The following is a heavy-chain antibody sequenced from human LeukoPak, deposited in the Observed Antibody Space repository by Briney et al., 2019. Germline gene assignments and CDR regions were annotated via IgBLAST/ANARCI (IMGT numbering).Heavy chain of an antibody. CDR3: ARGVLYMDV. CDR1: GFTFDDYA. CDR2: ISWNSGSI. J-gene: IGHJ6*03. V-gene: IGHV3-9*01. D-gene: IGHD2-8*01. Sequence: GGSLRLSCAASGFTFDDYAMHWVRQAPGKGLEWVSGISWNSGSIGYADSVKGRLTISRDNAKNSLYLQMNSLRAEDTAVYYCARGVLYMDVWGKGTTVTVSS.